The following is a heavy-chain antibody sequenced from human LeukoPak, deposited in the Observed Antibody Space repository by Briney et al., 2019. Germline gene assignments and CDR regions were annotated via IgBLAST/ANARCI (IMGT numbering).Heavy chain of an antibody. CDR3: AELGITMIGGV. CDR2: ISPSGTDI. Sequence: PGGSLRLSCAVSGFTFTDTYMRWIRQAPGKGLESLSYISPSGTDISYADSVKGRFTISRDNAKNSLYLQMNSLRAEDTAVYYCAELGITMIGGVWGKGTTVTISS. CDR1: GFTFTDTY. D-gene: IGHD3-10*02. V-gene: IGHV3-11*04. J-gene: IGHJ6*04.